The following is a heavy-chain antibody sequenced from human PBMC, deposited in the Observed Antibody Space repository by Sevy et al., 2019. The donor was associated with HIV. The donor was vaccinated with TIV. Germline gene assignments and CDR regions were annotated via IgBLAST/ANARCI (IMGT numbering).Heavy chain of an antibody. J-gene: IGHJ4*02. Sequence: GGSLRLSCAASGFTFSSYSMNWVRQAPGKGLEWVSYISSSSSTIYYADSVKGRFTISRDNAKNSLYLQMNSPRDEDTAVYYCARTRTLVGATPPDYWGQGTLVTVSS. CDR3: ARTRTLVGATPPDY. CDR2: ISSSSSTI. CDR1: GFTFSSYS. V-gene: IGHV3-48*02. D-gene: IGHD1-26*01.